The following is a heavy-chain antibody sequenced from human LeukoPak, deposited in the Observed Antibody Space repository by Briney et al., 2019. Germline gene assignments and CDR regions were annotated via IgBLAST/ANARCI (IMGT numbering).Heavy chain of an antibody. D-gene: IGHD1-26*01. V-gene: IGHV3-7*01. CDR1: GFTFSSYW. Sequence: GGSLRLSCAASGFTFSSYWMSWVRQAPGKGLEWVANIKQDGSEKYYVDSVKGRFTISRDNAKNSLYLQMNSLRAEDTAVYYCARESGSYYVGQNYYGMDVWGQGTMVTVSS. J-gene: IGHJ6*02. CDR3: ARESGSYYVGQNYYGMDV. CDR2: IKQDGSEK.